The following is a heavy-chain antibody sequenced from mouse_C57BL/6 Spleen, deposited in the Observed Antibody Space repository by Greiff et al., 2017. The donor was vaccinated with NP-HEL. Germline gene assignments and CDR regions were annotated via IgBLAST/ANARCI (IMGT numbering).Heavy chain of an antibody. Sequence: QVQLQQPGASLVMPGASVKLSCKASGYTFTSYWMHWVKQRPGQGLEWIGVIDPSDSYTNVPEKFKGKSTLTVDKSSSTAYMQLSSLTSEDSAVYYTASYPPYYSTARACIDYWGQGTTLTVSS. J-gene: IGHJ2*01. D-gene: IGHD2-5*01. CDR1: GYTFTSYW. V-gene: IGHV1-69*01. CDR3: ASYPPYYSTARACIDY. CDR2: IDPSDSYT.